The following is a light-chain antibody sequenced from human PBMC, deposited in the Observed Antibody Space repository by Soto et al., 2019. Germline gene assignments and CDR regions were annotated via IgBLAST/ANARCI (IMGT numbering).Light chain of an antibody. V-gene: IGLV2-23*01. CDR3: CSYASSNTLI. CDR2: EGS. CDR1: SSDVGSYNL. J-gene: IGLJ2*01. Sequence: QSALTQPASVSGSPGQSITISCTGTSSDVGSYNLVSWYQQHPGKAPKLMIYEGSERPSRVSNRFSGSKSGNTASLTISGLQTEDEADYYCCSYASSNTLIFGGGTKLTVL.